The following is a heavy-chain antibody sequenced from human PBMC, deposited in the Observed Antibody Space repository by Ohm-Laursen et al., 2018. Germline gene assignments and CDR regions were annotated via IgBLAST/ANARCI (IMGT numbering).Heavy chain of an antibody. D-gene: IGHD6-13*01. Sequence: SLRLSCAASGFTFSDYYMSWIRQAPGKGLEWVSYISSSGSTIYYADSVKGRFTISRDNAKNSLYLQMNSLRAEDTAVYYCARVLYSSSWHTVDYWGQGTLVTVSS. CDR2: ISSSGSTI. CDR3: ARVLYSSSWHTVDY. V-gene: IGHV3-11*04. CDR1: GFTFSDYY. J-gene: IGHJ4*02.